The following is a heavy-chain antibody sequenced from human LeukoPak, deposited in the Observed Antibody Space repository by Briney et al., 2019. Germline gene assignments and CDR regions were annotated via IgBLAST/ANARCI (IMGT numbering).Heavy chain of an antibody. J-gene: IGHJ4*02. CDR2: IYTSGST. CDR1: GYSISSGYY. D-gene: IGHD3-22*01. Sequence: SETLSLTCAVSGYSISSGYYWSWIRQPAGKGLEWIGRIYTSGSTNYNPSLKSRVTISVDTSKNQFSLKLSSVTAADTAVYYCAREVVRYYYYDSSGYYPTHFDYWGQGTLVTVSS. CDR3: AREVVRYYYYDSSGYYPTHFDY. V-gene: IGHV4-61*02.